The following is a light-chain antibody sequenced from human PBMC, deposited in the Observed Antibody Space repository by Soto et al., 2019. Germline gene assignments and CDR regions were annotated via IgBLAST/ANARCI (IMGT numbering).Light chain of an antibody. CDR3: AAWDDSLNGLV. CDR2: SNN. CDR1: SSNIGSNT. J-gene: IGLJ2*01. Sequence: QPVLTQPPSASGTPGQRVTISCSGSSSNIGSNTVNWYQQLPGTAPKLLIYSNNQRPSGVPVRFSGSKSGTSASLAISGLQSEDEADYYCAAWDDSLNGLVFGGGTKLTVL. V-gene: IGLV1-44*01.